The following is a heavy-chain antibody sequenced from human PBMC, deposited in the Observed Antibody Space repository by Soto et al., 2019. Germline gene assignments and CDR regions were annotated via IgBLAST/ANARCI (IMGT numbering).Heavy chain of an antibody. CDR1: GFTFSSYS. D-gene: IGHD2-2*01. V-gene: IGHV3-21*01. CDR2: ISSSSSYI. Sequence: GSLRLSCAASGFTFSSYSMNWVRQAPGKGLEWVSSISSSSSYIYYADSVKGRFTISRDNAKNSLYLQMNSLRAEDTAVYYCARDEIVVVPAAMVYYYYYMDAWGKGTTVTV. CDR3: ARDEIVVVPAAMVYYYYYMDA. J-gene: IGHJ6*03.